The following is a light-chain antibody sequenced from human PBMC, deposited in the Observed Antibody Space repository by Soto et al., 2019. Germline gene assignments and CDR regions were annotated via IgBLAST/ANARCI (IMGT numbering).Light chain of an antibody. CDR2: LNSDGSH. CDR3: QTWDPGIRV. Sequence: QPVLTQSPSASASLGASVKLTCTLSSGHSTYAIAWHQQQPEKGPRYLMKLNSDGSHNKGDGIPDRFSGSSSGAERYLTISSLQSEDEADYYCQTWDPGIRVFGGGTKLTVL. V-gene: IGLV4-69*01. CDR1: SGHSTYA. J-gene: IGLJ3*02.